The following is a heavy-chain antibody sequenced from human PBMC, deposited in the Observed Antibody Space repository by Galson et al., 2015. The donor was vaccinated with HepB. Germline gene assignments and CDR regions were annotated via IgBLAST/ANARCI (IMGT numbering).Heavy chain of an antibody. CDR1: GFTFSRYG. Sequence: SLRLSCAASGFTFSRYGMHWVRQAPGKGLEWVAVIWFDGSKNFYADSVKGRFTISRDNSKNTVYLQMNSLRPEDTAVYYCARILYNWNLNYYYGMDVWGQGTTVTVSS. J-gene: IGHJ6*02. CDR2: IWFDGSKN. CDR3: ARILYNWNLNYYYGMDV. V-gene: IGHV3-30*19. D-gene: IGHD1-20*01.